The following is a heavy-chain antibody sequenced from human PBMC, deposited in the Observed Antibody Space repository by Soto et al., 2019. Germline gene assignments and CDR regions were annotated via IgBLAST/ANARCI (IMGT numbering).Heavy chain of an antibody. CDR2: ISGSGGSS. V-gene: IGHV3-23*01. CDR1: GFTFKNYA. CDR3: AKDTQTHAVAAAILRQHTSSGMDV. D-gene: IGHD2-2*01. J-gene: IGHJ6*01. Sequence: EVQLLESGGGLAQPGGSLRLSCEASGFTFKNYAMSWVRQAPGKGLEWISIISGSGGSSFYADSVKGRFTISRDNSKNTLFLHMNSLRVDDTAVFFCAKDTQTHAVAAAILRQHTSSGMDVWGQGTAVTVSS.